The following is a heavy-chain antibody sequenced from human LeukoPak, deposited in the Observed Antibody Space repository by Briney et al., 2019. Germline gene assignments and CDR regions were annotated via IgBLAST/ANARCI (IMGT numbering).Heavy chain of an antibody. CDR2: IRYDGSDN. Sequence: GGSLRLSCAASGFTFSSFGMHWVRQTPGKGLEWVAYIRYDGSDNQYVDSVKGRFTISRDNAKNTLYLQLNSLRGEDTSIYYCAKDSFAPRPVWFDPWGQGTLVTVSS. V-gene: IGHV3-30*02. J-gene: IGHJ5*02. CDR3: AKDSFAPRPVWFDP. D-gene: IGHD6-6*01. CDR1: GFTFSSFG.